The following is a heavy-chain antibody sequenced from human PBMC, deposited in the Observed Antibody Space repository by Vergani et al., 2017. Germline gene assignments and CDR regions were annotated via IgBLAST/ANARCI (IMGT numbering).Heavy chain of an antibody. CDR3: ARGDGDTIFGVVITPFGFDY. V-gene: IGHV1-8*01. Sequence: QVQLVQSGAEVKKPGASVTVSCKASGYTFTSYDINWVRQATGQGLEWMGWMNPNSGNTGYAQKFQGRVTMTRNTSISTAYMKLSSVTAADTAVYYCARGDGDTIFGVVITPFGFDYWGQGTLVTVSS. CDR2: MNPNSGNT. J-gene: IGHJ4*02. D-gene: IGHD3-3*01. CDR1: GYTFTSYD.